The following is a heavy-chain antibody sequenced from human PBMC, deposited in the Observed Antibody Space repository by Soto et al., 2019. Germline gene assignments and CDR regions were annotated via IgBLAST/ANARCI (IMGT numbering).Heavy chain of an antibody. V-gene: IGHV2-5*02. Sequence: QITLNESGPTVVRPTETLTLTCRFSGFSLTTSGVGVGWIRQSPGKAPEWLALIYCDDDKRYSASLKSRLTITKHTSKNQVVLTVSDLDPTDTATYYCAHRVLRTVFGLVTTTAIYFDFWGQGTPVAVSS. CDR3: AHRVLRTVFGLVTTTAIYFDF. J-gene: IGHJ4*02. D-gene: IGHD3-3*01. CDR1: GFSLTTSGVG. CDR2: IYCDDDK.